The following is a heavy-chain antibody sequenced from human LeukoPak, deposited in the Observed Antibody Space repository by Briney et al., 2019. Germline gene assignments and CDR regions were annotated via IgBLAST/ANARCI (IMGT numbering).Heavy chain of an antibody. Sequence: GESLKISCKGSGYSFTSYWIGWVRQMPRKGLELMGIIYPGDSDTRYSPSFRGQVTISADKSFNSAYLQWSSLKASDTAMYYCAITGGLQSAHDAFDIWGQGTMVTVSS. V-gene: IGHV5-51*01. CDR2: IYPGDSDT. CDR1: GYSFTSYW. CDR3: AITGGLQSAHDAFDI. J-gene: IGHJ3*02. D-gene: IGHD4-11*01.